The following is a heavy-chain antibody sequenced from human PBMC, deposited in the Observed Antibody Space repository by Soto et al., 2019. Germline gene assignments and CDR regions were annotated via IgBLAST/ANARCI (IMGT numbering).Heavy chain of an antibody. D-gene: IGHD5-18*01. CDR2: ISYDGSNK. Sequence: GSLRLACAASVFTFSSYGMHWVRQAPGKGLEWVAVISYDGSNKYYADSVKGRFTISRDNSKNTLYLQMNSLRAEDTAVYYCAKRGYGRYNWFDPWGQGTLVTVSS. J-gene: IGHJ5*02. CDR1: VFTFSSYG. CDR3: AKRGYGRYNWFDP. V-gene: IGHV3-30*18.